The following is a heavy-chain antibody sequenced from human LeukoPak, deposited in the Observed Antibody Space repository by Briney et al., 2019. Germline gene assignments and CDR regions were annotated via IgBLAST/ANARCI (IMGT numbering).Heavy chain of an antibody. J-gene: IGHJ4*02. CDR1: GGSIGSSSYY. V-gene: IGHV4-39*01. CDR2: IYYSGST. D-gene: IGHD6-19*01. Sequence: SETLSLTCTVSGGSIGSSSYYWGWIRQPPGKGLAWIGSIYYSGSTYYNPSLKSRVTISVDTSKNQFSLKLSSVTAADTAVYYCARITGYSSGWYRGIHDFDYWGQGTLVTVSS. CDR3: ARITGYSSGWYRGIHDFDY.